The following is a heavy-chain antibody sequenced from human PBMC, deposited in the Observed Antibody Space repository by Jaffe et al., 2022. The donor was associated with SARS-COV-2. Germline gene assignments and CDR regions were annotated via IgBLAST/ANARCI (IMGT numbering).Heavy chain of an antibody. D-gene: IGHD3-3*01. V-gene: IGHV3-33*01. J-gene: IGHJ6*02. CDR1: GFTFSSYG. CDR3: ARDPGYYDFWSGYPQTLQHYGMDV. Sequence: QVQLVESGGGVVQPGRSLRLSCAASGFTFSSYGMHWVRQAPGKGLEWVAVIWYDGSNKYYADSVKGRFTISRDNSKNTLYLQMNSLRAEDTAVYYCARDPGYYDFWSGYPQTLQHYGMDVWGQGTTVTVSS. CDR2: IWYDGSNK.